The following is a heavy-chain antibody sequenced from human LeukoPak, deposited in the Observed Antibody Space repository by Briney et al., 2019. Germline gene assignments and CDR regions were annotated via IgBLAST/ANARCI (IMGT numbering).Heavy chain of an antibody. J-gene: IGHJ5*02. CDR2: IRYDGSNK. CDR1: GFTFSSYG. V-gene: IGHV3-30*02. D-gene: IGHD2-8*01. Sequence: GRSLRLSCAASGFTFSSYGMHWVRQAPGKGLEWVAFIRYDGSNKYYADSVKGRFTISRDNSKNTLYLQMNSLRAEDTAVYYCAKTETRYCINACTPFDLWGQGTLVTVSS. CDR3: AKTETRYCINACTPFDL.